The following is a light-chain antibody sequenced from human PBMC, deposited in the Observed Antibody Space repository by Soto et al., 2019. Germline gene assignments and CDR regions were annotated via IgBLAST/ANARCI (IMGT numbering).Light chain of an antibody. J-gene: IGKJ4*02. V-gene: IGKV1-33*01. Sequence: DLQMTQSPSSLSASVGDRVTITCQASQDISNYLNWYQQKPGKAPKLLIYDASNLETEVPSRFSGSGSGTDFTFTISSLQPEDIATYYCQQYDNLPPLTFGGGTKVEIK. CDR3: QQYDNLPPLT. CDR1: QDISNY. CDR2: DAS.